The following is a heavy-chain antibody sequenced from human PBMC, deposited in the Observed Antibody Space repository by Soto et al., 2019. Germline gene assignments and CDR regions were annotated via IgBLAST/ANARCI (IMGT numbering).Heavy chain of an antibody. CDR3: ARGETHDVLTGYYFDC. J-gene: IGHJ4*02. Sequence: SETLSLTCSVSGASITTYYCSWIRQPPGKGLEWIGYIFYSGSTYYNPSLKSRVTISADTSKNQFSLKLSSVTAADTAVYYCARGETHDVLTGYYFDCWGQGTLVTVSS. CDR2: IFYSGST. CDR1: GASITTYY. D-gene: IGHD3-9*01. V-gene: IGHV4-59*08.